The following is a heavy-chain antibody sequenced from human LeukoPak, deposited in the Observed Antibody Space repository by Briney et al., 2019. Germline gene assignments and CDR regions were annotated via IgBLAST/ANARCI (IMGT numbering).Heavy chain of an antibody. CDR1: EFTFSSQW. CDR3: VRGQLGDHDY. CDR2: INPDGTST. D-gene: IGHD1-26*01. V-gene: IGHV3-74*03. J-gene: IGHJ4*02. Sequence: GGSLRLSCAASEFTFSSQWMHWVRQAPGKGLMWVSRINPDGTSTTYADSVKGRFTISRDNAKNTVYLQMNSLRGEDTDVYYCVRGQLGDHDYWGQGTLVTVSS.